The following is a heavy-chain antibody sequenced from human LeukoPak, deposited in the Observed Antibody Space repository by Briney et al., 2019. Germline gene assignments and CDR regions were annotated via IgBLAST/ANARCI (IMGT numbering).Heavy chain of an antibody. J-gene: IGHJ6*02. CDR1: GFTFHNYH. CDR2: ISWDGGTT. D-gene: IGHD3-10*01. CDR3: ARVGRGVYGMDV. Sequence: PGGSLRLSCAASGFTFHNYHMHWVRQAPGKGLEWVSLISWDGGTTYYADSVQGRFTISRDNARNSLFLQMNSLRDEDTAVYYCARVGRGVYGMDVWGQGTTVTVSS. V-gene: IGHV3-43*01.